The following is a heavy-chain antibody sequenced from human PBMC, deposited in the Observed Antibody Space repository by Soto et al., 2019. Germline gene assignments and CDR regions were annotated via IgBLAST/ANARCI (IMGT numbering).Heavy chain of an antibody. CDR1: DGSISSYY. CDR2: IYTGGST. D-gene: IGHD3-10*01. V-gene: IGHV4-4*07. Sequence: QVQLQESGPGLVKPSETLSLTCTVSDGSISSYYWSWIRQPAGKGLEWIGRIYTGGSTNYNPSLKSRVTMSVDTSKNQFSMKMSSVTAADTAVYYCARGPGGFGELSLDYWGQGTLVTVSS. J-gene: IGHJ4*02. CDR3: ARGPGGFGELSLDY.